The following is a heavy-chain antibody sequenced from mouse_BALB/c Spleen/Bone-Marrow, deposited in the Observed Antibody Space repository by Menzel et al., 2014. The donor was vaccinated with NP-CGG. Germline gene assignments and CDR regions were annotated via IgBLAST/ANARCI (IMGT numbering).Heavy chain of an antibody. J-gene: IGHJ3*01. D-gene: IGHD2-4*01. CDR1: GYAFSSYW. V-gene: IGHV1-80*01. Sequence: VQLQESGAELVRPGSSVKISCKGSGYAFSSYWMNWVKQRPGQGLEWIGQIYPGDGDTNNNGKFKGKATLTADKSSTTVYMQLSSLASEESAVYFCARSNDDDPLAYWGQGTLVTVSA. CDR3: ARSNDDDPLAY. CDR2: IYPGDGDT.